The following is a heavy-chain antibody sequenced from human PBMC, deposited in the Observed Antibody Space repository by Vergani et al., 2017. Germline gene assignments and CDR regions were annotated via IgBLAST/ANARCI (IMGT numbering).Heavy chain of an antibody. V-gene: IGHV4-61*02. D-gene: IGHD6-13*01. J-gene: IGHJ4*02. CDR2: VYTSGMT. Sequence: QVQLQESGPRLVRPSQTLSLTCTVSGGSINTGAYYWSWIRQPAGKGLEWIGRVYTSGMTNYNPSLKSRVTILVDRSKSQLSLKLTSVTAGDTAVYFCARGQQLDYFDYWGQGILVTVSS. CDR1: GGSINTGAYY. CDR3: ARGQQLDYFDY.